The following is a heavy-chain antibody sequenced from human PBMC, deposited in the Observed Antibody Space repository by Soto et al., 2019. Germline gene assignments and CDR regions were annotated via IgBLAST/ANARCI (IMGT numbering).Heavy chain of an antibody. V-gene: IGHV4-59*01. D-gene: IGHD3-10*01. Sequence: SKTLSLTCTVSGGSISSYYWSWIRQPPGKGLEWIGYIYYSGSTNYNPSLKSRVTISVDTSKNQFSLKLSSVTAADTAVYYCARRFPYGSGSYYSRGQYYYYYYMDVWGKGTTVTVSS. CDR1: GGSISSYY. CDR3: ARRFPYGSGSYYSRGQYYYYYYMDV. J-gene: IGHJ6*03. CDR2: IYYSGST.